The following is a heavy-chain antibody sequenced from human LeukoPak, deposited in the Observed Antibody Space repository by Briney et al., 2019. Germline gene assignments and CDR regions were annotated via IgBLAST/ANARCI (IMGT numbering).Heavy chain of an antibody. Sequence: SETLSLTCTVSDGSISSYYWSWIRQPAGKGLEWIGRIYTSGSANYNPSLKSRVTMSVDTSKNQFSLKLSSVTAADTAVYYCARVDYGDYVDAFDIWGQGTMVTVSS. CDR1: DGSISSYY. V-gene: IGHV4-4*07. CDR3: ARVDYGDYVDAFDI. D-gene: IGHD4-17*01. CDR2: IYTSGSA. J-gene: IGHJ3*02.